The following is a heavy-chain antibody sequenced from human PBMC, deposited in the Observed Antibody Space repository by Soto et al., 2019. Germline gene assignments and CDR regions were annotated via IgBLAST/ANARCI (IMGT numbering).Heavy chain of an antibody. V-gene: IGHV4-30-4*01. CDR1: GDSISSADYY. Sequence: SETLSLTCTVSGDSISSADYYWSWIRQPPGKGLEWIGYIYYSGSTNYIPSLKSRLTISLDTSKTQFSLKLNSVTAADTAVYYCARVNRGKYGAFDYWGQGTLVTVSS. CDR3: ARVNRGKYGAFDY. D-gene: IGHD1-26*01. CDR2: IYYSGST. J-gene: IGHJ4*02.